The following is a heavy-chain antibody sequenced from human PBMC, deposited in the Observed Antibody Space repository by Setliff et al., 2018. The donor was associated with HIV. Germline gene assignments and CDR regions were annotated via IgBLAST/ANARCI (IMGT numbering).Heavy chain of an antibody. V-gene: IGHV4-38-2*02. CDR3: ARSTYYYGSGKGSGWFDP. D-gene: IGHD3-10*01. Sequence: SETLSLTCTVSGYSISSGYYWGFIRQPPGKGLEWIGSIFHSGSTYYNPSLKSRVTMSVDTSKNQFSLKLSSVTAADTAVYYCARSTYYYGSGKGSGWFDPWGQGTLVTVSS. CDR1: GYSISSGYY. J-gene: IGHJ5*02. CDR2: IFHSGST.